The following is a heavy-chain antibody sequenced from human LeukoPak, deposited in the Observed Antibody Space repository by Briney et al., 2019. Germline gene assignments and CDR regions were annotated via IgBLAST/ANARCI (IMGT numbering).Heavy chain of an antibody. CDR1: GFTFSSYE. Sequence: GGSLRLSCAASGFTFSSYEMNWVRQAPGKGLEWVSYISSSGSTIYYADSVKGRFTISRDNANNSLSLQMNSLRAEDTAVYYCARDSPQEYCSSTSCYSWFDPWGQGTLVTVSS. CDR2: ISSSGSTI. V-gene: IGHV3-48*03. J-gene: IGHJ5*02. D-gene: IGHD2-2*01. CDR3: ARDSPQEYCSSTSCYSWFDP.